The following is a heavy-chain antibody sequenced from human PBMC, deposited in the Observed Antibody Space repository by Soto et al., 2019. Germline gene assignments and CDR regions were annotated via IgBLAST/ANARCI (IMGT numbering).Heavy chain of an antibody. J-gene: IGHJ6*02. Sequence: SETLSLTCTVSGGSISSYYWSWIRQPPGKGLEWIGYIYYSGSTNYNPSLKSRVTISVDTSKNQFSLKLSSVTAADTAVYYCARMGAAAGYYYYYGMDVWGQGTTVTVSS. CDR1: GGSISSYY. CDR2: IYYSGST. D-gene: IGHD6-13*01. CDR3: ARMGAAAGYYYYYGMDV. V-gene: IGHV4-59*01.